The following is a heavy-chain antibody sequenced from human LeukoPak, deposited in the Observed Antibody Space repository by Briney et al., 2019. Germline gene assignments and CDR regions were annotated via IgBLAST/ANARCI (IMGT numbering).Heavy chain of an antibody. V-gene: IGHV4-34*01. J-gene: IGHJ4*02. CDR1: GGSFSGYY. CDR3: ARQSANHVDY. CDR2: ITHSGST. D-gene: IGHD1-14*01. Sequence: PSETLSLTCAVYGGSFSGYYWSWIRQPPGKGLEWIGEITHSGSTNYNPSLKSRVTISVDTSKSQFSLKLSSVTAADTAVHYCARQSANHVDYWGQGTLVTVSS.